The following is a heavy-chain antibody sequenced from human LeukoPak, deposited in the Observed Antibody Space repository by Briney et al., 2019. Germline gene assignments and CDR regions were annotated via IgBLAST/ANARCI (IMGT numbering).Heavy chain of an antibody. V-gene: IGHV4-30-2*01. J-gene: IGHJ4*02. Sequence: SQTLSLTCAVSGGSISSGGYSWSWIRQPPGKGLEWIGYIYHSGSTYYNPSLKSRVTISVDRSKNQFSLKLSSVTAADTAVYYCAGDTAMGGDWGQGTLVTVSS. CDR1: GGSISSGGYS. CDR2: IYHSGST. CDR3: AGDTAMGGD. D-gene: IGHD5-18*01.